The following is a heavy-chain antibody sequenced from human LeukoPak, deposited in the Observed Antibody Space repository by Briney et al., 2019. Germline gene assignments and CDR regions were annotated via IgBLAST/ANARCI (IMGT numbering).Heavy chain of an antibody. V-gene: IGHV4-59*01. Sequence: PSETLSLTCTVSGGSISSYYWSWIRQPPGKGLEWIGYIYYSGGTNYNPSLKSRVTISVDTSKNQFSLKLSSVTAADTAVYYCARGGYYDSSGYYYPGGYYYGMDVWGQGTTVTVSS. J-gene: IGHJ6*02. CDR1: GGSISSYY. CDR3: ARGGYYDSSGYYYPGGYYYGMDV. CDR2: IYYSGGT. D-gene: IGHD3-22*01.